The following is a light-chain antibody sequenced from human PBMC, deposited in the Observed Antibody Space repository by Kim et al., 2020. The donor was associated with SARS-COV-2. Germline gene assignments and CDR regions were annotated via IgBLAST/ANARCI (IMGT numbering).Light chain of an antibody. CDR1: SGSIASNY. CDR2: EDK. Sequence: NFMLTQPHSVSESPGKTVTISCTRSSGSIASNYVQWYQQRPGSAPTPLIYEDKQRPSGVPDRFPGSIDSSSNSAYLSISGLRTEDEAAYYCQSYYTNNVVFGGGTQLTVL. J-gene: IGLJ7*01. V-gene: IGLV6-57*03. CDR3: QSYYTNNVV.